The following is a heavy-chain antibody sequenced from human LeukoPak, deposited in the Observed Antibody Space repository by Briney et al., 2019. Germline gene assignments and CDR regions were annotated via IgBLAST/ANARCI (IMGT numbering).Heavy chain of an antibody. J-gene: IGHJ4*02. V-gene: IGHV4-39*07. CDR1: GGSISSSRYY. CDR3: AISDYAGGSQALDY. Sequence: SETLSLTCTVSGGSISSSRYYWGWIRQSPGKGLQWIGTISYSGNTFYTPSLKRRVTISVDTSKNQFSLRLTSVTAADTAVYYCAISDYAGGSQALDYWGQGTLVTVSS. CDR2: ISYSGNT. D-gene: IGHD4-17*01.